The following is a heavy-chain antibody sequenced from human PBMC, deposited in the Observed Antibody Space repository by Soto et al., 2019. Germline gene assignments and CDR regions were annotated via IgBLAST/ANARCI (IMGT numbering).Heavy chain of an antibody. CDR3: ARDGIAARPYYYGMDV. Sequence: QVQLVQSGAEVKKPGASVKVSCKASGYTFTGYYMHWVRQAPGQGLEWMGWINPNSGGTNYAQKFQGRVIMTRDTSISTAYMELSRLRSDDTAVYYCARDGIAARPYYYGMDVWGQGTTVTVSS. J-gene: IGHJ6*02. CDR2: INPNSGGT. D-gene: IGHD6-6*01. CDR1: GYTFTGYY. V-gene: IGHV1-2*02.